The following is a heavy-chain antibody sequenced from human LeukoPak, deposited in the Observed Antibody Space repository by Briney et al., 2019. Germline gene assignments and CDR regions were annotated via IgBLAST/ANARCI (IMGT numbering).Heavy chain of an antibody. J-gene: IGHJ6*02. CDR2: INPSGGST. Sequence: ASVKVSCKASGYTFTRYYVHWVRQAPGPGLERMGIINPSGGSTTYAQKCQGRVTMARDTSTSTVYMELSSLRSEDTAVYYCARQETEYSNSSSCGWGYFDGMDVWGQGTTVTVS. CDR1: GYTFTRYY. CDR3: ARQETEYSNSSSCGWGYFDGMDV. V-gene: IGHV1-46*01. D-gene: IGHD6-6*01.